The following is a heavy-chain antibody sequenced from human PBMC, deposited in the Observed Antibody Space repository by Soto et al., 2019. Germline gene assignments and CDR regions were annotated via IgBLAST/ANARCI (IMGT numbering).Heavy chain of an antibody. Sequence: RASVKVSCKASGYTFTSYAMHWVRQAPGQRLEWMGWINAGNGNTKYSQKFQGRVTITRDTSASTAYMELSSLRSEDTAVYYCARDRVAGTWFDPWGQGTLVTVSS. CDR1: GYTFTSYA. V-gene: IGHV1-3*01. J-gene: IGHJ5*02. D-gene: IGHD6-19*01. CDR2: INAGNGNT. CDR3: ARDRVAGTWFDP.